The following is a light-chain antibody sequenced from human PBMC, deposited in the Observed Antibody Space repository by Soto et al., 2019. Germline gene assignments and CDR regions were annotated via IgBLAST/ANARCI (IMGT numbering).Light chain of an antibody. CDR2: EAS. Sequence: DIQMTQSPSFVSASVGDRVTITCRASQDISSWLTWYQQKPGKAPKLLIYEASSLQSGVPSRFRGGGSGTYFTLTISSLQPEDFATYYCQQSKGLPLTFGGGTKVEIK. CDR1: QDISSW. J-gene: IGKJ4*01. V-gene: IGKV1-12*01. CDR3: QQSKGLPLT.